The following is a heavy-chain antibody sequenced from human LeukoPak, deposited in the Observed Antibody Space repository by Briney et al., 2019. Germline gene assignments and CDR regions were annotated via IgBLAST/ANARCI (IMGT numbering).Heavy chain of an antibody. CDR3: ARRDSFIPF. CDR1: GFTFSDYA. CDR2: ISDSGRSS. V-gene: IGHV3-23*01. Sequence: QPGGSLRLSCVASGFTFSDYAMSWVRQAPGKGLEWVSGISDSGRSSYYTDSVKGRCTISRDNSKNTVSLQINNLRTEDTAVYFCARRDSFIPFWGQGTLVTVTS. D-gene: IGHD2-21*02. J-gene: IGHJ4*02.